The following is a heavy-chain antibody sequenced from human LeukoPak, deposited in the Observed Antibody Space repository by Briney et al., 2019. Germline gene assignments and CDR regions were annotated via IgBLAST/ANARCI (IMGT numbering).Heavy chain of an antibody. V-gene: IGHV3-23*01. Sequence: PGGSLRLSCAASGFTFSSYVMSWVRQAPGKGLEWVSDISSSGDSTHYADSVKGRFTISRDNSKNTLFLQMNSLRAEDTAVYYCAKRAVGAAYYFDYWGQRTLVTVSS. J-gene: IGHJ4*02. CDR3: AKRAVGAAYYFDY. CDR1: GFTFSSYV. CDR2: ISSSGDST. D-gene: IGHD2-15*01.